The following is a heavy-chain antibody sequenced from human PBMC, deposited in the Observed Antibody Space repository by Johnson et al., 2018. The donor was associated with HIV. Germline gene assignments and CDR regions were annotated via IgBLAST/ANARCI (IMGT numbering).Heavy chain of an antibody. J-gene: IGHJ3*02. V-gene: IGHV3-7*01. CDR2: IKCDGSEK. CDR3: ARYPIRDDAFDI. Sequence: EVQLVESGGGVVQPGGSLRLSCAASGFTFNSYGMDWVRQAPEKGLEWVADIKCDGSEKYYVDSVKGRLTISRDNAKNSLYLQMNSLRGEDAAMYYCARYPIRDDAFDIWGQGTRVTVSS. CDR1: GFTFNSYG.